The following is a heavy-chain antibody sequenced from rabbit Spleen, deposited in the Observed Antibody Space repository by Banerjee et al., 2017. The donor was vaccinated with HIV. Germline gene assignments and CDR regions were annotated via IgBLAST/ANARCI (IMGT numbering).Heavy chain of an antibody. CDR1: GIDLMSIA. Sequence: QELKESGGRLVTPGGSLTLSCKASGIDLMSIAMSWVRQAPVKGLEWIGDIYPVFGITNYANWVKGRFTISSDNAQNTVDLQMNSLTPADTATYFCARNANGGWDLWGQGTLVTVS. D-gene: IGHD4-1*01. V-gene: IGHV1S7*01. CDR3: ARNANGGWDL. J-gene: IGHJ3*01. CDR2: IYPVFGIT.